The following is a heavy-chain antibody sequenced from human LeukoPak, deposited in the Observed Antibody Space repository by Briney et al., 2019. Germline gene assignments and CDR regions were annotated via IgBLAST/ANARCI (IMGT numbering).Heavy chain of an antibody. V-gene: IGHV4-39*07. CDR1: GRSISSSSYY. Sequence: KASETLSLTCTVSGRSISSSSYYWGWIRQPPGKGLEWIGSIYYSGSTYYNPSLKRRGTISVDTSKNQFSLKLSSVTAADTAVYYCARDTYYYDSSGYYLFDYWGQGTLVTVSS. J-gene: IGHJ4*02. D-gene: IGHD3-22*01. CDR2: IYYSGST. CDR3: ARDTYYYDSSGYYLFDY.